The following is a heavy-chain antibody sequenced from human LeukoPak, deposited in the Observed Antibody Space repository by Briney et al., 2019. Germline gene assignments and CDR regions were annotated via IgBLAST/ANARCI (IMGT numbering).Heavy chain of an antibody. Sequence: PGGSLRLSCAASGFTFSSYAMSWVRQAPGKGLEWASAISGSGGSTYYADSVKGRFSISRDNAKNSLYLQMNSLRAEDTAVYYCAREGYDILTGYYVHYFDYCGQGTLVTVSS. CDR2: ISGSGGST. CDR3: AREGYDILTGYYVHYFDY. V-gene: IGHV3-23*01. J-gene: IGHJ4*02. CDR1: GFTFSSYA. D-gene: IGHD3-9*01.